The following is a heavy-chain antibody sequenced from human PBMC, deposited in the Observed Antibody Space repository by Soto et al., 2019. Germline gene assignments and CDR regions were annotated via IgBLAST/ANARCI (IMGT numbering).Heavy chain of an antibody. CDR1: GGSISSGGYS. J-gene: IGHJ6*02. CDR2: IYHSGST. V-gene: IGHV4-30-2*01. Sequence: SETLSLTCAVSGGSISSGGYSWSWIRQPPGKGLEWIGYIYHSGSTYYNPSLKSRVTISVDTSKNQFSLKLSSVTAADTAVYYCARGGSNNDYSNNYYHYGMDVWGQGTTVPVSS. CDR3: ARGGSNNDYSNNYYHYGMDV. D-gene: IGHD4-4*01.